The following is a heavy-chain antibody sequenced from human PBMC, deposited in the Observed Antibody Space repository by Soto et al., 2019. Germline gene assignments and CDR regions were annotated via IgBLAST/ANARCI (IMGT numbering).Heavy chain of an antibody. CDR3: ARESGGATATLDYYYFYMDV. J-gene: IGHJ6*03. V-gene: IGHV1-2*04. CDR2: INPNGGVT. Sequence: QVQLVQSGAEVRKPGASVTVSCRSSGDSFNDYYIHWVRQAPGQGFEWMGWINPNGGVTKYAQKFQGWVSMTRDPSIRTVYMQLSRLRSDDTAGYYCARESGGATATLDYYYFYMDVWGTGTTVTVSS. D-gene: IGHD5-12*01. CDR1: GDSFNDYY.